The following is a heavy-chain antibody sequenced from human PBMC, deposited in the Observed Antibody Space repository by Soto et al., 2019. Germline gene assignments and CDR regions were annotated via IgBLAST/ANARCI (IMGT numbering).Heavy chain of an antibody. Sequence: PGGSLRLSCAASGFTFSSYSMNWVRQAPGKGLEWVSSISSSSSYIYYADSVKGRFTISRDNAKNSLYLQMNSLRAEDTAVYYCARDHEESRNDFWSGYYSFYYYGMDVWGQGTTVTVSS. CDR3: ARDHEESRNDFWSGYYSFYYYGMDV. V-gene: IGHV3-21*01. CDR2: ISSSSSYI. D-gene: IGHD3-3*01. J-gene: IGHJ6*02. CDR1: GFTFSSYS.